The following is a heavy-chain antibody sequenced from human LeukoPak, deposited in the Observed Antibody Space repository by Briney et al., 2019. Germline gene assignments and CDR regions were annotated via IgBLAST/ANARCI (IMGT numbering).Heavy chain of an antibody. CDR1: GFTFSSYA. V-gene: IGHV3-23*01. J-gene: IGHJ4*02. CDR3: AKGRGYYDSSGYYYFDY. Sequence: GGSLRLSCAASGFTFSSYAMSWVRQAPGKGLEWVSAISGSGSSTYYADSVKGRFTISRDNSKNTLYLQMNSLRAEDTAVYYCAKGRGYYDSSGYYYFDYWGQGTLVTVSS. D-gene: IGHD3-22*01. CDR2: ISGSGSST.